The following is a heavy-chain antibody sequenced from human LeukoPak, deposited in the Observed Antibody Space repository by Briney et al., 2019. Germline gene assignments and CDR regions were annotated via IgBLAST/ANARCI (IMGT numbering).Heavy chain of an antibody. Sequence: PSETLSLTCTVSGGSISSYYWSWIRQPAGKGLEWIGRIYTSGSTNYNPSLKSRVTLSVYKSKTQCSLKRSFVTAAQPAVYYCARGVQYYDFWSGRYYYMDVWGKGTTVTVSS. CDR3: ARGVQYYDFWSGRYYYMDV. J-gene: IGHJ6*03. V-gene: IGHV4-4*07. D-gene: IGHD3-3*01. CDR1: GGSISSYY. CDR2: IYTSGST.